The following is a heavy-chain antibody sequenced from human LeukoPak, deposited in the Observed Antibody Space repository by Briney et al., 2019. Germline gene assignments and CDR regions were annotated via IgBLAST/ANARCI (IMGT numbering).Heavy chain of an antibody. D-gene: IGHD6-19*01. Sequence: PGGSLRPSCAASGFTFSNYNINWVRQAPGKGLEWVSSISTSSSYIYYADSVKGRFTISRDNAKNSLYLQMNSLRAEDTAVYYCARVPWLGGGHYMDVWGKGTTVTVSS. V-gene: IGHV3-21*01. J-gene: IGHJ6*03. CDR3: ARVPWLGGGHYMDV. CDR2: ISTSSSYI. CDR1: GFTFSNYN.